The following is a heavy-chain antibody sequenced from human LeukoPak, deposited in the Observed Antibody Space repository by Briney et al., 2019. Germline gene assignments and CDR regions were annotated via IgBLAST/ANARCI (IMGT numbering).Heavy chain of an antibody. V-gene: IGHV3-30*18. CDR1: GFTFSSYG. D-gene: IGHD3-10*01. CDR2: ISYDGSSK. CDR3: AKSSDYYGSGSYDY. J-gene: IGHJ4*02. Sequence: GGSLRLSCAASGFTFSSYGMHWVRQAPGKGLEWVAVISYDGSSKYYADSVKGRFTISRDNSKNTLYLQMNSLRAEDTAAYYCAKSSDYYGSGSYDYWGQGTLVTVSS.